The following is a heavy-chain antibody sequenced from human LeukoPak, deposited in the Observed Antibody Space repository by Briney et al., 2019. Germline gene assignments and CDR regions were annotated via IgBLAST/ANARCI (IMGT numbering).Heavy chain of an antibody. Sequence: SVKVSCKASGGTFSSYAISWVRQAPGQGLEWMGRIIPIFGTANYAQKCQGRVTITTDESTSTAYMELSSLRSEDTAVYFCALPYYDFWSGYSSMDVWGKGTTVTVSS. CDR3: ALPYYDFWSGYSSMDV. V-gene: IGHV1-69*05. D-gene: IGHD3-3*01. J-gene: IGHJ6*03. CDR2: IIPIFGTA. CDR1: GGTFSSYA.